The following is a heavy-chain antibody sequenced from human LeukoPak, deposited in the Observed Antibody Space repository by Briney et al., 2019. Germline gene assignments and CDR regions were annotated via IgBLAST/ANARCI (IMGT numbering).Heavy chain of an antibody. V-gene: IGHV3-21*01. Sequence: PGGSLRLSCAASGFTFSSYSMNWVRQAPGKGLEWVSSISSSSSYIYYADSVKGRFTISRDNAKNSLYLQMNSLRAEDTAVYYCARDLGDYYGMDVWGQGTTVTVSS. CDR3: ARDLGDYYGMDV. J-gene: IGHJ6*02. D-gene: IGHD7-27*01. CDR1: GFTFSSYS. CDR2: ISSSSSYI.